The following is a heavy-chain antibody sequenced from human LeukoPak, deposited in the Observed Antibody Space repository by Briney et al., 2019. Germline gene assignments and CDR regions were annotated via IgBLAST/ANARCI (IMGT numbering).Heavy chain of an antibody. CDR3: ARDGSISSWAIDY. V-gene: IGHV4-38-2*02. Sequence: PSETLSFTCAVSGYSSGYYWGWIRQPPGKGLEWIGSIWHSGSTYYNPSLKSRVTISLDTSKNQFSLKLTSVTAADTAVYYCARDGSISSWAIDYWGQGTLVTVSS. J-gene: IGHJ4*02. CDR1: GYSSGYY. CDR2: IWHSGST. D-gene: IGHD6-13*01.